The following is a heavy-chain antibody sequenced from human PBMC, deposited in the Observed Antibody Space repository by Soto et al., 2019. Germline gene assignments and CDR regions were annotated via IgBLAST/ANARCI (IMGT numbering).Heavy chain of an antibody. CDR1: GFTFSSYG. V-gene: IGHV3-33*01. D-gene: IGHD2-8*01. J-gene: IGHJ4*02. CDR3: ARDLGYCTNGVCFYPLGPDY. Sequence: QVQLVESGGGVVQPGRSLRLSCAASGFTFSSYGMHWVRQAPGKGLEWVAVIWYDGSNKYYADSVKGRFTISRDNSKSTLYLQMNSLRAEDTAVYYCARDLGYCTNGVCFYPLGPDYWGQGTLVTVSS. CDR2: IWYDGSNK.